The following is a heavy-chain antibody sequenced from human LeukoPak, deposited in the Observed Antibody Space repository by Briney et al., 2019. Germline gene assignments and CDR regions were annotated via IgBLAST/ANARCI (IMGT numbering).Heavy chain of an antibody. CDR1: EFIFSSYS. J-gene: IGHJ6*02. V-gene: IGHV3-48*04. CDR3: ARGQYGMDV. Sequence: GGSLRLSCAVSEFIFSSYSMNWVRQAPGKGLEWVSHISSSSTSKYYADSVKGRFTISRDNAKNSLYLQMNSLRAEDTAVYYCARGQYGMDVWGQGTTVTVSS. CDR2: ISSSSTSK.